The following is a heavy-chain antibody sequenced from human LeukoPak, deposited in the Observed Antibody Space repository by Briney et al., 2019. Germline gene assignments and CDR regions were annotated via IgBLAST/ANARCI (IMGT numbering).Heavy chain of an antibody. J-gene: IGHJ5*02. CDR1: GFTVSSNY. Sequence: GGSLRLSCAASGFTVSSNYMHWVRQAPGKGLEWVAFIRYDGSNKYYADSVKGRFTISRDNSKNTLYLQMNSLRAEDTAVYYCARQGGEHWLVRGNWFDPWGQGTLVTVSS. V-gene: IGHV3-30*02. CDR3: ARQGGEHWLVRGNWFDP. D-gene: IGHD6-19*01. CDR2: IRYDGSNK.